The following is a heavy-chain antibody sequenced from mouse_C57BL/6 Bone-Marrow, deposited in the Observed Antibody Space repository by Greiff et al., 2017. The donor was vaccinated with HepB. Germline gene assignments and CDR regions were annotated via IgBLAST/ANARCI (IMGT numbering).Heavy chain of an antibody. CDR3: ARFITTVERDYFDY. CDR1: GFTFSSYT. J-gene: IGHJ2*01. CDR2: ISGGGGNT. D-gene: IGHD1-1*01. Sequence: EVQRVESGGGLVKPGGSLKLSCAASGFTFSSYTMSWVRQTPEKRLEWVATISGGGGNTYYPDSVKGRFTISRDNAKNTLYLQMSSLRSEDTALYYCARFITTVERDYFDYWGQGTTLTVSS. V-gene: IGHV5-9*01.